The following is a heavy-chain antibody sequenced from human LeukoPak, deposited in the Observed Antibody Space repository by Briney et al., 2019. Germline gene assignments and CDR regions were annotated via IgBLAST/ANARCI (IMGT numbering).Heavy chain of an antibody. CDR2: INHSGST. CDR1: GGSFSGYY. CDR3: ARIRLIRADAFDI. J-gene: IGHJ3*02. D-gene: IGHD2-8*01. V-gene: IGHV4-34*01. Sequence: KPSETLSLTCAVYGGSFSGYYWSWIRQPPGKGLEWIGEINHSGSTNYNPSLKSRVTISVDTSKNQFSLKLSSVTAADTAVYYCARIRLIRADAFDIWGQGTMVTVSS.